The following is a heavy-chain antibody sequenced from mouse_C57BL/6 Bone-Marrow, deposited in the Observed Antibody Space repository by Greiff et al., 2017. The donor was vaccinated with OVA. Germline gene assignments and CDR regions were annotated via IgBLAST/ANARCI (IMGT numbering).Heavy chain of an antibody. Sequence: EVKLQESGTGLVKPSQSLSLTCPVTGYSITSGYYWNWIRQFPGNKLEWMGYISYDGSNNYNPSLKNRISITRDTSKNQLFLKLNSVTTEDTATYYCAREGLPPMDYWGQGTSVTVSS. CDR1: GYSITSGYY. J-gene: IGHJ4*01. V-gene: IGHV3-6*01. CDR3: AREGLPPMDY. D-gene: IGHD2-2*01. CDR2: ISYDGSN.